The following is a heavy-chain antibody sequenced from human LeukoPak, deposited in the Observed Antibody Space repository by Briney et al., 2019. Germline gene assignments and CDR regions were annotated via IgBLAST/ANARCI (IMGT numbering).Heavy chain of an antibody. CDR1: GGSISSSSYY. D-gene: IGHD2-2*01. Sequence: SETLSLTCTVSGGSISSSSYYWGWIRQPPGKGLEWIGSIYYSGSTYYNPSLKSRVTISVDTSKNQFSLKLSSVTAADTAVYYCARHRVVVVPAVDDAFDIWGQGTMVTV. CDR2: IYYSGST. V-gene: IGHV4-39*01. CDR3: ARHRVVVVPAVDDAFDI. J-gene: IGHJ3*02.